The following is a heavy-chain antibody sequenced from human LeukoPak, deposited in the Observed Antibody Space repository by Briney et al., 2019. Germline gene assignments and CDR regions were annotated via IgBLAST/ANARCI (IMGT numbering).Heavy chain of an antibody. V-gene: IGHV1-46*01. CDR3: ARDLRGIAAHDAFDI. CDR2: IYPRDGST. J-gene: IGHJ4*02. CDR1: GYSFTSNY. D-gene: IGHD6-13*01. Sequence: ASVKVSCKASGYSFTSNYIHWVRQAPGQGLEWMGMIYPRDGSTSYAQKFQGRVTVTRDTSTSTVHMELSGLRSEDTAVYYCARDLRGIAAHDAFDIWGQGTLVTVSS.